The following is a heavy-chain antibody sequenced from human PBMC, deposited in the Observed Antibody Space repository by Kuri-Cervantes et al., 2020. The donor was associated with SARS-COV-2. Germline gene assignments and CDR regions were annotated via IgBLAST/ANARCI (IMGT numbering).Heavy chain of an antibody. CDR3: ATLDGMDV. J-gene: IGHJ6*02. Sequence: GESLKISCAASGFTFSSYWMHWVRQAPGKGLVWVSRINSDGTSTSYADSVKGRFTISRDNAKNTLYLQMHSLRAEDTAVYYCATLDGMDVWGQGTTVTVSS. V-gene: IGHV3-74*01. CDR2: INSDGTST. CDR1: GFTFSSYW.